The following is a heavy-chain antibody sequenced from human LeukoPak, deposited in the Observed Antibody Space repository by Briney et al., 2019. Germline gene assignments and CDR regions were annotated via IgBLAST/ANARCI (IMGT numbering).Heavy chain of an antibody. CDR3: ATESPVAGTTRKLAFDI. V-gene: IGHV1-18*01. CDR1: GYTFTSYG. Sequence: ASVKVSCKASGYTFTSYGISWVRQAPGQGLEWMGWISAYNGNTNYAQKLQGRVTMTTDTSTSTAYMELRSLRSDDTAVYYCATESPVAGTTRKLAFDIWGQGTMVTVSS. J-gene: IGHJ3*02. CDR2: ISAYNGNT. D-gene: IGHD6-19*01.